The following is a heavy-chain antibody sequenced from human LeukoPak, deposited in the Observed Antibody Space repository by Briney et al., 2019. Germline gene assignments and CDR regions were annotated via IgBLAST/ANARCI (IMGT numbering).Heavy chain of an antibody. CDR1: GFTVSSNY. Sequence: GSLRLSCAASGFTVSSNYMSWVCQAPGKGLEWVSVIYSGCSTYYAGSVKGRFTISRDYSKNTLYLQMNSLRAEDTAVYYCARNSGSYRPNAFDIWGQGTLVTVSS. CDR3: ARNSGSYRPNAFDI. CDR2: IYSGCST. D-gene: IGHD1-26*01. J-gene: IGHJ3*02. V-gene: IGHV3-53*01.